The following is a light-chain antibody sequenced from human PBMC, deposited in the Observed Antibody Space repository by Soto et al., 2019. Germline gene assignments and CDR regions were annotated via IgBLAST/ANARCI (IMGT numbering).Light chain of an antibody. J-gene: IGKJ5*01. CDR1: QSVSSSY. CDR2: DTS. V-gene: IGKV3D-20*01. CDR3: QQYGSSPIT. Sequence: FVLTQSPSTLSLSTGERGSLSFGASQSVSSSYVAWYQHKPGLAPRVLIHDTSSRAIGIPDRLSGSKSGTNFTLTIRRMEPEDGGIYYCQQYGSSPITFGQGTRLETK.